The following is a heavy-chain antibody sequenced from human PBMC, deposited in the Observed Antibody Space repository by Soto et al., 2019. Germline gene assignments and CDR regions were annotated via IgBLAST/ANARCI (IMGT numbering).Heavy chain of an antibody. CDR3: AKGSNSGYGWGSFFDY. J-gene: IGHJ4*02. V-gene: IGHV3-30*18. Sequence: GGSLRLSCAASGFTFSSHDMHWVRQAPGKGLEWVAVISYDGSNKYYADSVKGRFTISRDNSKNTLYLQMNSLRTEDTAVYYCAKGSNSGYGWGSFFDYWGQGTLVTVSS. CDR1: GFTFSSHD. D-gene: IGHD5-12*01. CDR2: ISYDGSNK.